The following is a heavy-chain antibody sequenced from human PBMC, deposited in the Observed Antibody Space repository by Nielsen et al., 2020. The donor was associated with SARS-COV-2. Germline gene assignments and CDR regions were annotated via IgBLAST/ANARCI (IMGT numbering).Heavy chain of an antibody. J-gene: IGHJ6*02. D-gene: IGHD3-3*01. CDR2: INTNTGNP. CDR3: ARRSATYYDFWSGYNYGMDF. Sequence: ASVKVSCKASGYTFTSYAMNWVRQAPGQGLEWMGWINTNTGNPTYAQGFTGRFVFSLDTSVSTAYLQISSLKAEDTAVYYCARRSATYYDFWSGYNYGMDFWGQGTTVTVSS. CDR1: GYTFTSYA. V-gene: IGHV7-4-1*02.